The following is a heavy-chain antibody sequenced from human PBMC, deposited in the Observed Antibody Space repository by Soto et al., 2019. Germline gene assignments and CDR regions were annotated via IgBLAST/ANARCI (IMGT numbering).Heavy chain of an antibody. Sequence: PSETLSLTCTVSGGSISSGGYYWSWIRQHPGKGLEWIGYIYYSGSTYYNPSLKSRVTISVDTSKNQFSLKLTSVTAADTADYYCARTSYYDSTGYYNMDVWGQGTTVTVSS. V-gene: IGHV4-31*03. D-gene: IGHD3-22*01. CDR3: ARTSYYDSTGYYNMDV. CDR1: GGSISSGGYY. CDR2: IYYSGST. J-gene: IGHJ6*02.